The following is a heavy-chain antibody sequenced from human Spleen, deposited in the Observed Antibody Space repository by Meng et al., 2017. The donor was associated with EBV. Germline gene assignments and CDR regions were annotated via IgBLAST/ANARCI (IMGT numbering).Heavy chain of an antibody. CDR3: ARVPYTGSHRGAY. V-gene: IGHV4-61*03. CDR2: LYYSGGI. Sequence: QVQLQESGPGLVRPSETLPPTGTVSGASVSSGNYYWTWIRQPPGKGLEWIGHLYYSGGINYNPSLRSRVTISVDTSKNHFSLKLSSVTAADTAVYYCARVPYTGSHRGAYWGQGTLVTVAS. J-gene: IGHJ4*02. D-gene: IGHD1-26*01. CDR1: GASVSSGNYY.